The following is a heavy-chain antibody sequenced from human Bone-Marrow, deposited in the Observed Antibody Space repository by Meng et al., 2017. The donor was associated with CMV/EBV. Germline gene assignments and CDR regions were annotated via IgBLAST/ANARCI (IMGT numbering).Heavy chain of an antibody. J-gene: IGHJ6*02. D-gene: IGHD2-2*02. V-gene: IGHV3-74*01. CDR3: VRGAMCSSTSCYKYYYYGMDV. CDR1: GFTFSTYW. CDR2: ISSDGSSTR. Sequence: GESLKISCAASGFTFSTYWMHWVRQVPGKGLVWVSRISSDGSSTRSYADSVKGRFTISRDNAKNTLYLQMNSLRAEDTAVYYCVRGAMCSSTSCYKYYYYGMDVWGQGNTVNVSS.